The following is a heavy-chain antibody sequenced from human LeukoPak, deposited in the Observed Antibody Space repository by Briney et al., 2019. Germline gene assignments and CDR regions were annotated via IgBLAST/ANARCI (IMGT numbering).Heavy chain of an antibody. Sequence: GESLKISCKGSGYSFTSYWIGWVRQMPGKGLEWMGIIYPGDSDTRYSPSFQGQVTISADKSISTAYLQWSSLKASDTAMYYCARHRTYYYDSSGYPLDYWGQGTLVTVSS. CDR2: IYPGDSDT. D-gene: IGHD3-22*01. J-gene: IGHJ4*02. CDR1: GYSFTSYW. CDR3: ARHRTYYYDSSGYPLDY. V-gene: IGHV5-51*01.